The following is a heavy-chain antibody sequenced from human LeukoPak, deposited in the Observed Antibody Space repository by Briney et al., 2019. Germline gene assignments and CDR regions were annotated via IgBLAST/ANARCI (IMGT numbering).Heavy chain of an antibody. V-gene: IGHV3-30*18. CDR1: GFTVSSNY. J-gene: IGHJ6*02. CDR3: AKVPWFGESPYYYYGMDV. Sequence: GGSLRLSCAASGFTVSSNYMSWVRQAPGKGLEWVAVISYDGSNKYYADSVKGRFTISRDNSKNTLYLQMNSLRAEDTAVYYCAKVPWFGESPYYYYGMDVWGQGTTVTVSS. CDR2: ISYDGSNK. D-gene: IGHD3-10*01.